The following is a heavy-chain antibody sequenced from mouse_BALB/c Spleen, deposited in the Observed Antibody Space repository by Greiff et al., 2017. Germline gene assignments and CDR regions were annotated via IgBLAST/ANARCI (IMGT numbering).Heavy chain of an antibody. D-gene: IGHD2-10*02. V-gene: IGHV6-6*02. J-gene: IGHJ3*01. CDR1: GFTFSNYW. Sequence: EVKVEESGGGLVQPGGSMKLSCVASGFTFSNYWMNWVRQSPEKGLEWVAEIRLKSNNYATHYAESVKGRFTISRDDSKSSVYLQMNNLRAEDTGIYYCTRREYGNSFAYWGQGTLVTVSA. CDR2: IRLKSNNYAT. CDR3: TRREYGNSFAY.